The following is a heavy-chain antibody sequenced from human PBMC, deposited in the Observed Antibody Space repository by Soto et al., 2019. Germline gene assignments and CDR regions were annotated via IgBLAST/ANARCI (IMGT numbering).Heavy chain of an antibody. Sequence: SETLSLTCTVSGGSISTSNYYWGWVRQPPGKGLDWIGNIYYSGTTYYNPSLKSRVTISVDTSKNQFSLKLTSVTAEDTAVYYCEIFVVYASRHNVFNFCVHGTLVTVSS. J-gene: IGHJ4*01. D-gene: IGHD2-8*02. CDR2: IYYSGTT. CDR1: GGSISTSNYY. V-gene: IGHV4-39*01. CDR3: EIFVVYASRHNVFNF.